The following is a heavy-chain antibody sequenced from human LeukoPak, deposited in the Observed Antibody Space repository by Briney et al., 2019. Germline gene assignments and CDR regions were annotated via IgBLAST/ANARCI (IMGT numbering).Heavy chain of an antibody. V-gene: IGHV4-4*07. CDR2: IYTSGST. CDR3: ARELPDPTYYYASGSSLRYYYYYMDV. D-gene: IGHD3-10*01. CDR1: GGSISCYY. Sequence: SETLSLSCTVSGGSISCYYWSWIRQPAGKGLEWIGRIYTSGSTNYNPSLKSRVTMSVDTSKNQFSLKLSSVTAADTAVYYCARELPDPTYYYASGSSLRYYYYYMDVWGKGTTVTVSS. J-gene: IGHJ6*03.